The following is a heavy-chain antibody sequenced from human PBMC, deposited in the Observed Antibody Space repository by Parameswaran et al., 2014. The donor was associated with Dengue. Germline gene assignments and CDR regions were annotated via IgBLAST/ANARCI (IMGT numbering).Heavy chain of an antibody. CDR3: TRDVRNYGDWMKDI. Sequence: KWIRQPPGKGLEWVSYITPSSITIYYADSVKGRFTISRDNANNSLYLQMSSLRDEDTAVYYCTRDVRNYGDWMKDIWGQGTMVTVSS. J-gene: IGHJ3*02. CDR2: ITPSSITI. D-gene: IGHD4-17*01. V-gene: IGHV3-48*02.